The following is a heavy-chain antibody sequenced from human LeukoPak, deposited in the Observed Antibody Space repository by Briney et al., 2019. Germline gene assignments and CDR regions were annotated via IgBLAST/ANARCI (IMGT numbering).Heavy chain of an antibody. Sequence: SVKVSCKASGYTFTGYYMHWVRQAPGQGLEWMGWINPNSGGTNYAQKFQGRVTMTRDTSISTAYMELSRLRSDDTAVYYCARDGCSGGSCYWGPYNWFDPWGQGTLVTVSS. V-gene: IGHV1-2*02. CDR1: GYTFTGYY. D-gene: IGHD2-15*01. CDR2: INPNSGGT. CDR3: ARDGCSGGSCYWGPYNWFDP. J-gene: IGHJ5*02.